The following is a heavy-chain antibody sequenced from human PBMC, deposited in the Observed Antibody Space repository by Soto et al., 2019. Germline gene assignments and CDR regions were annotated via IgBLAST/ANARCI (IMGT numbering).Heavy chain of an antibody. Sequence: TSETLSLTCTVSGGSISSYYWSWIRQPPGKGLEWIGYIYYSGSTNYNPSLKSRVTISVDTSKNQFSLKLSSVTAADTAVYYCARAALYYEYDYWGQGTLVTVSS. J-gene: IGHJ4*02. V-gene: IGHV4-59*01. D-gene: IGHD3-22*01. CDR1: GGSISSYY. CDR3: ARAALYYEYDY. CDR2: IYYSGST.